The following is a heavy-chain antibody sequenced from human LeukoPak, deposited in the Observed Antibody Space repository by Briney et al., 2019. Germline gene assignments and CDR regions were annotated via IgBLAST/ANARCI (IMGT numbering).Heavy chain of an antibody. V-gene: IGHV1-69*05. CDR2: IIPIFGTA. Sequence: SVKVSCKASGGTFSSYAISWVRQAPGQGLEWMGRIIPIFGTANYAQKFQGRVTITTDESTSTAYTELSSLRSEDTAVYYCARGLYTYNVRYFDNWGQGTLVTVSS. CDR1: GGTFSSYA. D-gene: IGHD2-2*02. J-gene: IGHJ4*02. CDR3: ARGLYTYNVRYFDN.